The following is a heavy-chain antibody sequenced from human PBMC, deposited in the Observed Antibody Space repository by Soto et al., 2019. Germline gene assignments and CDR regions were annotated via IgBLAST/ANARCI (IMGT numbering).Heavy chain of an antibody. V-gene: IGHV3-48*01. Sequence: GGSLRLSCAASGFTFSSYSMNWVRQAPGKGLEWVSYISSSSSTIYYADSVKGRFTISRDNAKNSLYLQMNSLRAEDTAVYYCARGVTGIADPSHFDYWGQGTLVTVSS. D-gene: IGHD6-13*01. CDR3: ARGVTGIADPSHFDY. CDR2: ISSSSSTI. CDR1: GFTFSSYS. J-gene: IGHJ4*02.